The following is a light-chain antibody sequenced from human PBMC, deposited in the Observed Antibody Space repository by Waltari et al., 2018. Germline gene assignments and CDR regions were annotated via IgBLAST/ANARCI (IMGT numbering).Light chain of an antibody. Sequence: QTVVTQEPSLSVSPGGTVTLTCALSSGSLSSTSYATWYQQTPGQAPRTLGDKGCSRSYGVPDRFSGSILGNKAALTITGAQADDESDYDCSLYMGSGIWVFGGGTKLTVL. CDR3: SLYMGSGIWV. J-gene: IGLJ3*02. CDR2: KGC. V-gene: IGLV8-61*01. CDR1: SGSLSSTSY.